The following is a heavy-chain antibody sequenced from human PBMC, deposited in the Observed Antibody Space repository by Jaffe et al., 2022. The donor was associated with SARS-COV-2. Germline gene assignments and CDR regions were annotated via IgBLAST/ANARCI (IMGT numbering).Heavy chain of an antibody. CDR2: IYTSGST. CDR1: GGSISSGSYY. CDR3: ASEDYYGMDV. Sequence: QVQLQESGPGLVKPSQTLSLTCTVSGGSISSGSYYWSWIRQPAGKGLEWIGRIYTSGSTNYNPSLKSRVTISVDTSKNQFSLKLSSVTAADTAVYYCASEDYYGMDVWGQGTTVTVSS. J-gene: IGHJ6*02. V-gene: IGHV4-61*02.